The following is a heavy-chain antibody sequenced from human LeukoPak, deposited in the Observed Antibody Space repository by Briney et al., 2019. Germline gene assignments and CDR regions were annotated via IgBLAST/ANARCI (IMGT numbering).Heavy chain of an antibody. CDR3: AATACGGDCYRYDY. CDR2: IVVGSGNT. CDR1: GFTFTSSA. D-gene: IGHD2-21*02. Sequence: SVTVSCTASGFTFTSSAVQWVRQVRGQRLEWIGWIVVGSGNTNYAQKFQERVTITRDMSTSTAYMELSSLRSEDTAVYYCAATACGGDCYRYDYWGQGTLVTVSS. J-gene: IGHJ4*02. V-gene: IGHV1-58*01.